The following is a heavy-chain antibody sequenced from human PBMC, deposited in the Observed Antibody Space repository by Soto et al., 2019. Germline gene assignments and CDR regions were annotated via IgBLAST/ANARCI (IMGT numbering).Heavy chain of an antibody. D-gene: IGHD6-13*01. V-gene: IGHV4-4*02. CDR1: SGSISSSNW. Sequence: QVQLQESGPGLVKPSGTLSLTCAVSSGSISSSNWWSWVRQPPGKGLEWIGDIYHSGSTNYNPSLMSRVTISVDKSKSQFSLKLSSVTAADTAVYYCAGEEAAAGVLFDYWGQGTLVTVSS. CDR3: AGEEAAAGVLFDY. CDR2: IYHSGST. J-gene: IGHJ4*02.